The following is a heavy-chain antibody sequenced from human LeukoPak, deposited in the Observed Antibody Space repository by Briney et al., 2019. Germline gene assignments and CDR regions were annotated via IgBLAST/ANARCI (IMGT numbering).Heavy chain of an antibody. D-gene: IGHD1-26*01. Sequence: NSSGTLSLTCAGSGGSISSDNWWSWVRQPPGKGLEWIGEIYHSGSTNYNPSLKSRVTISVDKSKNQFSLKLSSVTAADTAVYYCARAGGREWELPPLWGQGTLVTVSS. CDR3: ARAGGREWELPPL. J-gene: IGHJ1*01. CDR1: GGSISSDNW. CDR2: IYHSGST. V-gene: IGHV4-4*02.